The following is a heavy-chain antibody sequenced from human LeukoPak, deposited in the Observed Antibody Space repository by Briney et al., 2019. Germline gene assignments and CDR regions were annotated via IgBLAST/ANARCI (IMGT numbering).Heavy chain of an antibody. CDR3: ARDRESLWFGELLR. D-gene: IGHD3-10*01. Sequence: GGSLRLSCATSGFTFRSYAMIWVRQAPERGLQWVSGISGSGTYYADFAKGRFTISRDNSKNTLYLQMNSLRAEDTAVYYCARDRESLWFGELLRWGQGTLVTVSS. V-gene: IGHV3-23*01. J-gene: IGHJ4*02. CDR1: GFTFRSYA. CDR2: ISGSGT.